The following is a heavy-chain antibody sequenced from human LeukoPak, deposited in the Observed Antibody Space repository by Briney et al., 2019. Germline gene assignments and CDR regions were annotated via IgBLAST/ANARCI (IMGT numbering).Heavy chain of an antibody. CDR1: GFTFSSYA. D-gene: IGHD3-22*01. Sequence: PGGSLRLSCAASGFTFSSYAMTWVRQAPGKGLEWVSTITGSGGYTYYADSVKGRFTISRDNSKNTLFLRMNSLRAEDTAVYFCAKQSSYGSSGHFHYWGQGTLVTVSS. J-gene: IGHJ4*02. V-gene: IGHV3-23*01. CDR2: ITGSGGYT. CDR3: AKQSSYGSSGHFHY.